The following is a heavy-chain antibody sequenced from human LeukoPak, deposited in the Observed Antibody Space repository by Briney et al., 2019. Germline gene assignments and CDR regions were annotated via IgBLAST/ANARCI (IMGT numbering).Heavy chain of an antibody. Sequence: GASVKVSCKASGYTFTTSGVGWVRQAPGQGLEWMGWISAYNGNTNYAQNLQGRVTMTTDTSTNTAYMQLRSLRSDDTAVYYCVRVTKSYYYYDYMDVWGNGTTVTVSS. CDR2: ISAYNGNT. J-gene: IGHJ6*03. CDR1: GYTFTTSG. CDR3: VRVTKSYYYYDYMDV. V-gene: IGHV1-18*01. D-gene: IGHD4-11*01.